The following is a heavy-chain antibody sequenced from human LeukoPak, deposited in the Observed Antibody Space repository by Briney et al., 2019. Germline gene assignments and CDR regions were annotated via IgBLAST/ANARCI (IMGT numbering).Heavy chain of an antibody. CDR1: GYTFTGYY. CDR3: ARGTPLRDGYNLFDY. V-gene: IGHV1-2*06. D-gene: IGHD5-24*01. CDR2: INPNSGGT. J-gene: IGHJ4*02. Sequence: ASVKVSCKAPGYTFTGYYMHWVRQAPGQGLEWMGRINPNSGGTNYAQKFQGRVTVTRDTSISTAYMELSRLRSDDTAVYYCARGTPLRDGYNLFDYWGQGTLVTVSA.